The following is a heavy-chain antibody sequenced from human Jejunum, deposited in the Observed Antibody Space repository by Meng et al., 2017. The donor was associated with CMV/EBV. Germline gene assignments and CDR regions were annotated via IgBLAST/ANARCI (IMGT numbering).Heavy chain of an antibody. Sequence: TVSGASVSSSSHYWSWIRQPPGKGLEWIGYINHSGTTNSNPSLRSRLTMSVDTSKNQFSLKLSSMITADTAVYYCAKGDSGSGRSDWGQGALVTVSS. CDR2: INHSGTT. D-gene: IGHD3-10*01. CDR1: GASVSSSSHY. CDR3: AKGDSGSGRSD. J-gene: IGHJ4*02. V-gene: IGHV4-61*01.